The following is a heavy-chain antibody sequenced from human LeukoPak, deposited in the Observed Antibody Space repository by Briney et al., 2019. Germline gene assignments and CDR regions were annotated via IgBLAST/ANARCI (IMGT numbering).Heavy chain of an antibody. J-gene: IGHJ6*02. Sequence: GGSLRLSCAASGFTFSSYAMSWVRQAPGKGLEWVSSISSSSSYIYYADSVKGRFTISRDNAKNSLYLQMNSLRAEDTAVYCCARDLVSAPKGTYYDFWSGPVDGDVWGQGTTVTVSS. CDR1: GFTFSSYA. V-gene: IGHV3-21*01. CDR3: ARDLVSAPKGTYYDFWSGPVDGDV. CDR2: ISSSSSYI. D-gene: IGHD3-3*01.